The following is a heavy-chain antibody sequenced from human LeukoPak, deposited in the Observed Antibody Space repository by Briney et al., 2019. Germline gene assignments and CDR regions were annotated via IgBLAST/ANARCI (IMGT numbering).Heavy chain of an antibody. Sequence: GGSLRLSCAASGSTFSSYAMHWVRQAPGKGLEYVSAISSNGGSTYYANSVKGRFTISRDNSKNTLYLQMGSLRAEDMAVYYCARPALWFGESTYYFDYWGQGTLVTVSS. CDR3: ARPALWFGESTYYFDY. J-gene: IGHJ4*02. CDR2: ISSNGGST. D-gene: IGHD3-10*01. V-gene: IGHV3-64*01. CDR1: GSTFSSYA.